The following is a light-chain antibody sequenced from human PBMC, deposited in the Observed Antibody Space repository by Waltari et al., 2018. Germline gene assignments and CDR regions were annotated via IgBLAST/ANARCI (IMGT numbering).Light chain of an antibody. J-gene: IGKJ2*01. V-gene: IGKV2D-29*01. CDR1: ESLLNSYGKTN. Sequence: DIVMTQTPLSLSVTPGQPASISCTSSESLLNSYGKTNVYWYLQKPGQPPQLLIYEVSNRFSGVTDRFSGSGSGTDFTLKISRVEAEDVGVYYCMQRTQLPETFGQGTKLEIK. CDR2: EVS. CDR3: MQRTQLPET.